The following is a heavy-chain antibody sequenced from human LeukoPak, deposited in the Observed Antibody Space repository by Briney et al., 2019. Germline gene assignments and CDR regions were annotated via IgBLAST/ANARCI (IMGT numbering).Heavy chain of an antibody. D-gene: IGHD2-21*02. CDR3: ARGSAYCGGDCYVHAFDI. CDR2: IYTSGST. CDR1: GGSISSYY. J-gene: IGHJ3*02. V-gene: IGHV4-4*07. Sequence: PSETLSLTCAVSGGSISSYYWSWIRQPAGKGLEWIGRIYTSGSTNYNPSLKSRVTMSVDTSKNQFSLKLSSVTAADTAVYYCARGSAYCGGDCYVHAFDIWGQGTMVTVSS.